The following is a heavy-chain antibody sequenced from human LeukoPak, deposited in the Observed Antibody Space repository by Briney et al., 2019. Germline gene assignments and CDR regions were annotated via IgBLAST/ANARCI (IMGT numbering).Heavy chain of an antibody. D-gene: IGHD2-15*01. Sequence: SETLSLTCAVYGGSFSGYYWSWIRQPPGKGLEWIGEINHSGSTNYNPSLKSRVTISVDTSKNQFSLKLSSVTAADTAVYYRARGTHVVVVAAIYYFDYWGQGTLVTVSS. CDR3: ARGTHVVVVAAIYYFDY. CDR2: INHSGST. CDR1: GGSFSGYY. V-gene: IGHV4-34*01. J-gene: IGHJ4*02.